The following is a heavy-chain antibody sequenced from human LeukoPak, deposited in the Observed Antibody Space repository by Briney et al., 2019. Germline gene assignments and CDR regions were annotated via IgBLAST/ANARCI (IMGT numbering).Heavy chain of an antibody. J-gene: IGHJ4*02. V-gene: IGHV4-59*01. CDR2: IYSTGST. CDR3: ARLKYYFDY. Sequence: SSETLSLTCTVSGGSISGYYWSWVRQSPEKGLESIGFIYSTGSTSYNPSLRSRVTISIDTSQNQFYLRLTSVTAADTAVYYCARLKYYFDYWGQGTLVTVSS. CDR1: GGSISGYY.